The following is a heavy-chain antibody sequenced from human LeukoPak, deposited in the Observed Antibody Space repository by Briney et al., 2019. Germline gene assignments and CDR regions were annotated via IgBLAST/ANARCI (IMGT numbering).Heavy chain of an antibody. CDR1: GGSISSSSYY. CDR3: ASSVVPAAPNDYYFDY. CDR2: IYSSGST. V-gene: IGHV4-39*01. Sequence: PSETLSLTCTVSGGSISSSSYYWGWIRQPPGKGLEWIGSIYSSGSTYYNPSLKSRVTISVDTSKNQFSLKLSSVTAADTAVYYCASSVVPAAPNDYYFDYWGQGTLVTVSS. D-gene: IGHD2-2*01. J-gene: IGHJ4*02.